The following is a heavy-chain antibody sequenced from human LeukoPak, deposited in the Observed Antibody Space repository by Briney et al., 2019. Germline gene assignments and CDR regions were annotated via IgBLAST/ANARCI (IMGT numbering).Heavy chain of an antibody. D-gene: IGHD6-13*01. CDR3: ATPNGAAAGRKDAFDI. J-gene: IGHJ3*02. CDR2: ISSSSYI. CDR1: GFTFRNHS. V-gene: IGHV3-21*01. Sequence: GSLRLSCAASGFTFRNHSLNWVRPAPGKGLELVPSISSSSYIYYADSVKGRFTISRDNAKNSLYLQMNSLRAEDTAVYYCATPNGAAAGRKDAFDIWGQGTMVTVSS.